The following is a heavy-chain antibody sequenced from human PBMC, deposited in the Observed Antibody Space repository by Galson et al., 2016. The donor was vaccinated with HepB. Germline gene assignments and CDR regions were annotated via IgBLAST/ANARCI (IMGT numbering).Heavy chain of an antibody. Sequence: CAISGDSVSSNSAAWNWIRQSPSRGLEWLGRTYFRSKWYNDYAVSVKSRITINPDTSKNQFSLQLNSVTPDDTAVYYCAREARYSSGWHRRINWFDPWGQGALVTVSS. CDR3: AREARYSSGWHRRINWFDP. CDR2: TYFRSKWYN. D-gene: IGHD6-19*01. V-gene: IGHV6-1*01. J-gene: IGHJ5*02. CDR1: GDSVSSNSAA.